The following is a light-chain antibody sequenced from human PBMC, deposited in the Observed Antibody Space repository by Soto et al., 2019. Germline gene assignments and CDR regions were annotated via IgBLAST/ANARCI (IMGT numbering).Light chain of an antibody. CDR1: SSDVGGYNY. V-gene: IGLV2-14*01. CDR2: GVT. Sequence: QSALTQPASVSGSPGQSITISCTGTSSDVGGYNYVSWYQQRPGKAPKLMIYGVTNRPSGVSSRFSGSRSGNTASLTISGLQAEDEAEYFCNSYTSSSTFFFGTGTKVTVL. J-gene: IGLJ1*01. CDR3: NSYTSSSTFF.